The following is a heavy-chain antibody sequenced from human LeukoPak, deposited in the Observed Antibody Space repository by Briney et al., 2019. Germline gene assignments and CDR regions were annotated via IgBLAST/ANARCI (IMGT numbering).Heavy chain of an antibody. CDR2: SRNKANSYTT. CDR3: VREERPPDYYFDC. J-gene: IGHJ4*02. Sequence: GGSLRLSCAASGFTLSDHYMDWVRQAPGRGLEWVARSRNKANSYTTEYAASVQGRVTISRDDSKNSLYLQMNSLKTEDTAVYYCVREERPPDYYFDCWGQGTLVTVSS. V-gene: IGHV3-72*01. CDR1: GFTLSDHY.